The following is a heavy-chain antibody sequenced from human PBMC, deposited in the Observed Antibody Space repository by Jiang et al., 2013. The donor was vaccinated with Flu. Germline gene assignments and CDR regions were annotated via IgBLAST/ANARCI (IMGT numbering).Heavy chain of an antibody. D-gene: IGHD6-13*01. J-gene: IGHJ3*02. CDR2: TYYRSKWYN. CDR3: GGGPPGYSSSWRAFDI. Sequence: SVSSNSAAWNWIRQSPSRGLEWLGRTYYRSKWYNDYAVSVKSRITINPDTSKNQFSLQPNSVTPEDTAVYYLGGGPPGYSSSWRAFDIWGQGTMVTVSS. V-gene: IGHV6-1*01. CDR1: SVSSNSAA.